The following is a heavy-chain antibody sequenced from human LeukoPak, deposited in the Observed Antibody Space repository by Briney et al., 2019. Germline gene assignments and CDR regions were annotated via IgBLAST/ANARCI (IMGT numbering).Heavy chain of an antibody. CDR3: ARRRDGYNVLES. V-gene: IGHV3-30-3*01. CDR2: ISYDGSNK. D-gene: IGHD5-24*01. Sequence: GGSLRLSCAASGFTFSSYAMHWVRRAPGKGLEWVAVISYDGSNKYYADSVKGRFTISRDNSKNTLYLQMNSLRAEDTAVYYCARRRDGYNVLESWGQGTLVTVSS. J-gene: IGHJ4*02. CDR1: GFTFSSYA.